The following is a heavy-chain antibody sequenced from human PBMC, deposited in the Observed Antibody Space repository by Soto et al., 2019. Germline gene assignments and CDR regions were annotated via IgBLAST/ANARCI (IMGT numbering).Heavy chain of an antibody. CDR1: GFTFSSYS. Sequence: GGSLRLSCAASGFTFSSYSMNWVRQAPGKGLEWVSYISSSSSTIYYADSVKGRFTISRDNAKNSLYLQMNSLRAEDKAVYYCARDRSILTGYSPYYYYGMDVWGQGTTVTVSS. J-gene: IGHJ6*02. D-gene: IGHD3-9*01. CDR3: ARDRSILTGYSPYYYYGMDV. CDR2: ISSSSSTI. V-gene: IGHV3-48*04.